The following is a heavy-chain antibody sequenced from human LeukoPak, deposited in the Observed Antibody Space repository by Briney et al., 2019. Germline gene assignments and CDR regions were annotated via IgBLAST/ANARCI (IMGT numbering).Heavy chain of an antibody. J-gene: IGHJ5*02. CDR2: IYTSGST. D-gene: IGHD6-19*01. CDR3: ARQGGYSSRSYSWCDP. Sequence: SETLSLTCTVSGGSISSYYWSWIRQPPGKGLEWIGYIYTSGSTNYNPSLKSRVTISVDTSKNQFSLKLSSVTAADTAVYYCARQGGYSSRSYSWCDPWGQGTLVTVSS. V-gene: IGHV4-4*09. CDR1: GGSISSYY.